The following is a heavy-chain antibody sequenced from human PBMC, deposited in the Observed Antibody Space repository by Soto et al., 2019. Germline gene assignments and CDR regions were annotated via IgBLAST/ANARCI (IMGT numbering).Heavy chain of an antibody. CDR3: TRHGDYYYYGMDV. V-gene: IGHV3-73*02. J-gene: IGHJ6*02. Sequence: VQLVESGGGLVQPGGSLKLSCAASGFTFSGSAMHWVRQASGKGLEWVGRIRSKANSYATAYAASVKGRFTISRDDSKNTAYLQMNSLKTEDTAVYYCTRHGDYYYYGMDVWGQGTTVTVSS. D-gene: IGHD4-17*01. CDR1: GFTFSGSA. CDR2: IRSKANSYAT.